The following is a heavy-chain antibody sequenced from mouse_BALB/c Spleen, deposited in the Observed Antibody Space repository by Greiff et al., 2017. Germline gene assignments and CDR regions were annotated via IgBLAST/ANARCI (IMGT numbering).Heavy chain of an antibody. CDR3: ARGVRRGNAMDY. D-gene: IGHD2-14*01. Sequence: GQLKESGPSLVKPSQTLSLTCSVTGDSITSGYWNWIRKFPGNKLEYMGYISYSGSTYYNPSLKSRISITRDTSKNQYYLQLNSVTTEDTATYYCARGVRRGNAMDYWGQGTSVTVSS. CDR2: ISYSGST. J-gene: IGHJ4*01. CDR1: GDSITSGY. V-gene: IGHV3-8*02.